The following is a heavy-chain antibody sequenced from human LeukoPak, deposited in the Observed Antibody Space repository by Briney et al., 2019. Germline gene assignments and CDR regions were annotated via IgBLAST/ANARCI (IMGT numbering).Heavy chain of an antibody. Sequence: GGSLRLSCAASGFTFSTYRMNWVRQAPGEGLEWLSYISSSSATIYYADSVKGRFTISRDNAKNSLYLQMNSLRAEDTAVYYCASLSGNYSPFDYWGQGTRVTVSS. J-gene: IGHJ4*02. D-gene: IGHD3-22*01. V-gene: IGHV3-48*04. CDR2: ISSSSATI. CDR3: ASLSGNYSPFDY. CDR1: GFTFSTYR.